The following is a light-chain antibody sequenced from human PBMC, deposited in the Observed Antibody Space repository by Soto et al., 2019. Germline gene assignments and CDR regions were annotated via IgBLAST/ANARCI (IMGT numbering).Light chain of an antibody. V-gene: IGLV2-14*01. CDR3: CSYAGGYTHAV. CDR2: EVT. J-gene: IGLJ2*01. CDR1: SGDIGSYNR. Sequence: QSALTQPASVSGSPGQSITISCTGTSGDIGSYNRVSWYQQHPGKAPKLIIYEVTDRPSGVSNRFSGSKSGNTASLTISGLQAEDEAEYYCCSYAGGYTHAVFGGGTKLTVL.